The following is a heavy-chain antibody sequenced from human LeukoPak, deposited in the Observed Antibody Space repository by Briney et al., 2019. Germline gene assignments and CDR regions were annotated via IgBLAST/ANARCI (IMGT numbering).Heavy chain of an antibody. V-gene: IGHV1-18*04. J-gene: IGHJ5*01. D-gene: IGHD2-8*01. CDR2: ISTNSGNT. CDR1: GYSFTRNG. Sequence: VASVKVSCKAFGYSFTRNGISWVRQAPGQGLEWMGWISTNSGNTNYAHNLQGRVTMTTDTSASTAYMERRSLSSEDTAVYYCARDVMYAFDSWGQGTLVTVSS. CDR3: ARDVMYAFDS.